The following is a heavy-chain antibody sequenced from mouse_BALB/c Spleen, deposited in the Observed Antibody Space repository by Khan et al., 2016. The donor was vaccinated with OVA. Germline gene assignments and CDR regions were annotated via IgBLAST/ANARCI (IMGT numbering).Heavy chain of an antibody. J-gene: IGHJ4*01. V-gene: IGHV1S135*01. D-gene: IGHD3-1*01. CDR3: ARGGLGLRSYAMDY. CDR2: IDPINGGT. CDR1: SYSFTSYY. Sequence: VHVKQSGPELMKPGASVKISCKASSYSFTSYYMHWVKQSHGKRLEWIGYIDPINGGTSYNQKFKGKATLTVDKSSSTAYMHLSSLPSEDSAVYFCARGGLGLRSYAMDYWGQGTSVTVSS.